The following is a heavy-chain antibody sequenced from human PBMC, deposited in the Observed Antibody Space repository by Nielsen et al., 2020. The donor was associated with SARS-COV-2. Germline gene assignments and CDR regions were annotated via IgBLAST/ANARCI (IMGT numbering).Heavy chain of an antibody. V-gene: IGHV3-33*01. J-gene: IGHJ5*02. CDR1: GFTFSSYG. Sequence: GGSLRLSCAASGFTFSSYGMHWVRQAPGKGLEWVAVIWYDGSNKYYADSVKGRFTISRDNSKNTLYLQMNSLRAEDTAVYYCARDIVVVPAAMGWFDPWGQGTLVTVSS. D-gene: IGHD2-2*01. CDR2: IWYDGSNK. CDR3: ARDIVVVPAAMGWFDP.